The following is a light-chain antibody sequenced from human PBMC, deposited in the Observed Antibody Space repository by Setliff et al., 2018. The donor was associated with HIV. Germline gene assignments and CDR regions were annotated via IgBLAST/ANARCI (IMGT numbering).Light chain of an antibody. CDR1: SSDVGSYNY. J-gene: IGLJ1*01. V-gene: IGLV2-14*01. CDR2: EVS. CDR3: SSYTSSSLGYV. Sequence: QSALAQPASVSGSPGQSITISCTGTSSDVGSYNYVSWYQQHPGKAPKLMIYEVSNRPSGVSNRFSGSKSGNTASLTISGLQAEDEADYYCSSYTSSSLGYVFGTGTKVTVL.